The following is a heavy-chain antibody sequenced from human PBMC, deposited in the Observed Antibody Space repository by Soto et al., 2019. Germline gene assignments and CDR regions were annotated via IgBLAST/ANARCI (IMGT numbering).Heavy chain of an antibody. V-gene: IGHV3-30*18. D-gene: IGHD3-10*01. CDR2: ISYDGSNK. J-gene: IGHJ4*02. Sequence: GGSLRLSCAASGFTFSSYGMHWVRQAPGKGLEWVAVISYDGSNKYYADSVKGRFTISRDNSKNTLYLQMNSLRAEDTAVYYCAKSPVWFGELLFDYWGQGTLVTVSS. CDR3: AKSPVWFGELLFDY. CDR1: GFTFSSYG.